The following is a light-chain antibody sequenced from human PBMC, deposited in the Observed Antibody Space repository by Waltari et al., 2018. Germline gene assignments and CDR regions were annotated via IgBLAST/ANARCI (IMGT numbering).Light chain of an antibody. CDR3: QQYFRFPLT. V-gene: IGKV1-5*03. J-gene: IGKJ4*02. Sequence: DIQITQSPSTLSASVADRVPITCRASQSISDLLPWFQKKTGEAPKVLNKKASNLESGVPSRFSVSGSGTYFTLTISSLQPDDFGTYYCQQYFRFPLTFGGGTKVEI. CDR1: QSISDL. CDR2: KAS.